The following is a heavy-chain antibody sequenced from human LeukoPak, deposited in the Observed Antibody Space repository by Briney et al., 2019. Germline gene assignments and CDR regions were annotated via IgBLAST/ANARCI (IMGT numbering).Heavy chain of an antibody. Sequence: SETLSLTCTVYGGSISGSSSYWGWIRQPPGKGLDYIGSIHYTGATYYNPSLKSRVTLSVDTSQNQFSLKLTSVTAADTAVYYCARGSPYASWGQGTLVTVSS. CDR1: GGSISGSSSY. J-gene: IGHJ5*02. V-gene: IGHV4-39*01. D-gene: IGHD1-26*01. CDR2: IHYTGAT. CDR3: ARGSPYAS.